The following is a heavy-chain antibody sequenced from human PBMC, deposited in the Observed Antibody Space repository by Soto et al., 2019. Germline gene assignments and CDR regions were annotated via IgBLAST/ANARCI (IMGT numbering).Heavy chain of an antibody. CDR2: IIPIFGTA. J-gene: IGHJ6*02. CDR3: ARGPVYNWNDAGENLYFYYGMDV. Sequence: GASVKVSCKASGGTFSSYAISWVRQAPGQGLEWMGGIIPIFGTANYAQKFQGRVTITADKSTSTAYMELSSLRSEDTAVYYCARGPVYNWNDAGENLYFYYGMDVWGQGATVTVSS. D-gene: IGHD1-20*01. V-gene: IGHV1-69*06. CDR1: GGTFSSYA.